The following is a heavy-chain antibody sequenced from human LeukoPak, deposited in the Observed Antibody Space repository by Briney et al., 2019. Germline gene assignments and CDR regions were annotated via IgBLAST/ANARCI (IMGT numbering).Heavy chain of an antibody. J-gene: IGHJ5*02. D-gene: IGHD2-2*01. CDR3: RRNPDWLPPDFTGTTCYENYFDP. V-gene: IGHV4-38-2*01. Sequence: PSETLSLTCGVSGYSISSGYQWAWIRQSPGKGLEWIGSIYHSGSAHYNPSLKSRVTISVETSKNQFSLNMYSVNAAATAVYYNRRNPDWLPPDFTGTTCYENYFDPWGRETLVTVAS. CDR1: GYSISSGYQ. CDR2: IYHSGSA.